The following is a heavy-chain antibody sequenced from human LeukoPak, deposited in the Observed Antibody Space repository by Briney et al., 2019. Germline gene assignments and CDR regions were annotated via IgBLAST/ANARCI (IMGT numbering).Heavy chain of an antibody. V-gene: IGHV3-21*01. J-gene: IGHJ5*02. Sequence: GGSLRLSCAASGFTFSSYSMNWVRQAPGKGLEWVSSISSSSSYIYYADSVKGRFTISRDNAKNSLYLQMKSLRVEDTGVYYCARDAGGRTQREGWFDPWGQGTLVTVSS. D-gene: IGHD1-26*01. CDR1: GFTFSSYS. CDR2: ISSSSSYI. CDR3: ARDAGGRTQREGWFDP.